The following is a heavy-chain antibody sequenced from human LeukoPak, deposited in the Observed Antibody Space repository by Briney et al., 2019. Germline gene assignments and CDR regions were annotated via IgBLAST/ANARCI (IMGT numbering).Heavy chain of an antibody. CDR2: IRYDGSNK. Sequence: GGSLRLSCAASGFTFSSYGMHWVRQAPGKGLEWVAFIRYDGSNKYYADSVKGRFTISRDNSKNTLYLQMNSLRAEDTAVYYCAKHLRNYYGLNWFDPWGQGTQVTVSS. V-gene: IGHV3-30*02. D-gene: IGHD3-10*01. CDR3: AKHLRNYYGLNWFDP. J-gene: IGHJ5*02. CDR1: GFTFSSYG.